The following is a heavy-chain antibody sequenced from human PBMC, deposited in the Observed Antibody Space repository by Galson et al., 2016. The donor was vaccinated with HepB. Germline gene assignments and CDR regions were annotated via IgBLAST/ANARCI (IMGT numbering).Heavy chain of an antibody. CDR3: ARVLYFDWLPNFYYYGMDV. Sequence: SVKVSCKASGGTLNNYGVTWVRQAPGQGLEWVGGIIPFFGSANYAHKFQGRVTITADESARTAYMEMSSLRSGDTAVYYCARVLYFDWLPNFYYYGMDVWGQGTTVTVSS. D-gene: IGHD3-9*01. CDR1: GGTLNNYG. J-gene: IGHJ6*02. CDR2: IIPFFGSA. V-gene: IGHV1-69*13.